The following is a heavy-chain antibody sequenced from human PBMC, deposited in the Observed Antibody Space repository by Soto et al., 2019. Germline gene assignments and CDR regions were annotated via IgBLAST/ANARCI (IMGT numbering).Heavy chain of an antibody. D-gene: IGHD3-10*01. CDR3: AREGVLQMRAFDH. CDR1: GGTFSSYA. V-gene: IGHV1-69*13. CDR2: IIPMFGIP. Sequence: SVKVSCKASGGTFSSYAINWVRQAPGQGLERMGGIIPMFGIPNYAQKFQGRVTISADESTSTAYMELTSLRSDDTAVYYCAREGVLQMRAFDHWGQGTLVTVYS. J-gene: IGHJ4*02.